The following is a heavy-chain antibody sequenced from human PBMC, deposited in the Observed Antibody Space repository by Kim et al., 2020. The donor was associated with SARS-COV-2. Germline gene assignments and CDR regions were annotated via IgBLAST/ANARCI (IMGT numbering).Heavy chain of an antibody. Sequence: SETLSLTCTVSGDSISSYSYYWVRQPPGKGLEWVGIMSYNSSSKYDLTPMMSSRITFAADTKKTHLSLKFIPVAAAAAVYYYGAGRLTLEAVDVCDQG. V-gene: IGHV4-39*02. CDR1: GDSISSYSYY. CDR3: AGRLTLEAVDV. CDR2: MSYNSSS. D-gene: IGHD2-21*02. J-gene: IGHJ3*01.